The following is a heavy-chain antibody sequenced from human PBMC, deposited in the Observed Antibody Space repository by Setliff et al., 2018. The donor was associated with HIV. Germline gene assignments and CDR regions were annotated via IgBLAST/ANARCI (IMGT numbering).Heavy chain of an antibody. J-gene: IGHJ4*02. CDR2: INHSGST. Sequence: SETLSLTCAVYGGSFSGYYWSWIRRPPGKGLEWIGEINHSGSTNYNPSLKSRVTISVDTSKKQFSLKLSSVTAADTAVYYCARRPYYFDYWGQGTLVTVSS. CDR1: GGSFSGYY. V-gene: IGHV4-34*01. CDR3: ARRPYYFDY.